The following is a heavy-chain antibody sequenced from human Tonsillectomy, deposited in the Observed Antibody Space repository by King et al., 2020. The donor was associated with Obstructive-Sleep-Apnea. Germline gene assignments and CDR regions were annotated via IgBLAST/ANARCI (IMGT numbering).Heavy chain of an antibody. Sequence: QLQESGPGLVKPAETLSLTCTVSGGSISTSSYYWGWIRQPPGKGLEWIGNIYYSGSTYYNPSLRSRVTISFDTSKNQFSLKMSSVTAADTAVYYCARRKSGSSRVDSWGQGTLVTVSS. CDR3: ARRKSGSSRVDS. J-gene: IGHJ4*02. V-gene: IGHV4-39*07. CDR1: GGSISTSSYY. D-gene: IGHD3-10*01. CDR2: IYYSGST.